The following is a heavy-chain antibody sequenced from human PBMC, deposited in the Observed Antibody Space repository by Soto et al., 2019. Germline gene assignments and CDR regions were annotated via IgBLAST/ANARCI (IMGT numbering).Heavy chain of an antibody. CDR1: GFSVGITY. J-gene: IGHJ4*02. CDR3: AKSANNWYSVFDY. D-gene: IGHD1-7*01. Sequence: EVQLLETGGGVIQPGGSLRLSCAASGFSVGITYMSWVRQTPGKGLEWVSVIYAGGTTSYSDSVKGRFTISRDSSKNTLFLHMNGLRAEDTVFYYCAKSANNWYSVFDYWGQGILVTVSS. CDR2: IYAGGTT. V-gene: IGHV3-53*02.